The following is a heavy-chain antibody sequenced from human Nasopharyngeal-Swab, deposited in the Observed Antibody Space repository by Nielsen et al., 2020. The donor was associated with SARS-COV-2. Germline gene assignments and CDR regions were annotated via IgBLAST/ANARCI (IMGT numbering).Heavy chain of an antibody. CDR2: IIPIFGTA. CDR3: ARDKDYGSGSYLGGY. Sequence: NVSCKASGGTFSSYAISWVRQAPGQGLEWMGGIIPIFGTANYAQKFQGRVTITADESTSTAYMELSSLRSEDTAVYYCARDKDYGSGSYLGGYWGQGTLVTVSS. D-gene: IGHD3-10*01. J-gene: IGHJ4*02. CDR1: GGTFSSYA. V-gene: IGHV1-69*01.